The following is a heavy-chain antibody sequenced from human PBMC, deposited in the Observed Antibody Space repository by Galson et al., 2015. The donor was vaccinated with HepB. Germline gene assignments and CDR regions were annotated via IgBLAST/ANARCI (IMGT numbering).Heavy chain of an antibody. Sequence: SLRLSCAASGFTFSNYGMHWVRQAPGKGLEWLAVIWYDGSNQCYADSVKGRFTISGDNSKSTLYLQMNSLRAEDTAVYYCAREGMVAITYFDYWGQGTLVTVSS. J-gene: IGHJ4*02. CDR2: IWYDGSNQ. CDR1: GFTFSNYG. D-gene: IGHD2-15*01. CDR3: AREGMVAITYFDY. V-gene: IGHV3-33*01.